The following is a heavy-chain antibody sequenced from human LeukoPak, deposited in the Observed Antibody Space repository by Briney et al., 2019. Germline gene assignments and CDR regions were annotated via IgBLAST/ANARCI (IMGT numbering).Heavy chain of an antibody. CDR3: ARGGSYYEVYWFDP. J-gene: IGHJ5*02. V-gene: IGHV1-69*05. CDR2: IIPIFGTA. Sequence: ASVKVSCKASGGTFSSYAISWVRQAPGQGLEWTGGIIPIFGTANYAQKFQGRVTITTDESTSTAYMELSSLRSEDTAVYYCARGGSYYEVYWFDPRGQGTLVTVSS. D-gene: IGHD1-26*01. CDR1: GGTFSSYA.